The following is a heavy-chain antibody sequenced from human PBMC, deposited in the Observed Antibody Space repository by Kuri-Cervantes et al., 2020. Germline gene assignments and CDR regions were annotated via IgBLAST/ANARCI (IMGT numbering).Heavy chain of an antibody. D-gene: IGHD6-13*01. CDR2: IYWNDDK. CDR1: GFSLSTSGVG. V-gene: IGHV2-5*01. CDR3: ARDVTYSSSWYDYYYGMDV. J-gene: IGHJ6*02. Sequence: SGPTLVKPTQTLMLTCTFSGFSLSTSGVGVGWIRQPPGKALEWLALIYWNDDKRYSPSLKSRLTITKDTSKNQVVLTMTNMDPVDTATYYCARDVTYSSSWYDYYYGMDVWGQGTTVTVSS.